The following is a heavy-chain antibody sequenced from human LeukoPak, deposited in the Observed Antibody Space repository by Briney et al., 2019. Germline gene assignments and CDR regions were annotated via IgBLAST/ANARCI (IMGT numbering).Heavy chain of an antibody. V-gene: IGHV1-8*01. D-gene: IGHD3-22*01. CDR3: ARDRGYYYDSSGYYYV. CDR1: GYTFTGYD. Sequence: ASVKVSCKASGYTFTGYDINWVRQATGQGLEWMGWMNPNSGNTGYAQKFQGRVTMTRNTSISTAYMELSSLRSEDTAVYYCARDRGYYYDSSGYYYVWGQGTLVTVSS. CDR2: MNPNSGNT. J-gene: IGHJ4*02.